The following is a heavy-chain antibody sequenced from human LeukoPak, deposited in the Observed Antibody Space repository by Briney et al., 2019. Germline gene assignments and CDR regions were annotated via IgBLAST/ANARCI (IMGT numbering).Heavy chain of an antibody. CDR3: ARDRGENWFDP. CDR1: GFTFSSYA. J-gene: IGHJ5*02. D-gene: IGHD2-21*01. V-gene: IGHV3-30-3*01. Sequence: GRSLRLSCAASGFTFSSYAMHWVRQAPGKGLEWVAVISYDGSKKYYADSVKGRFTISRDNYKNTLYLQMNSLRAEDTAVYYCARDRGENWFDPWGQGTLVTVSS. CDR2: ISYDGSKK.